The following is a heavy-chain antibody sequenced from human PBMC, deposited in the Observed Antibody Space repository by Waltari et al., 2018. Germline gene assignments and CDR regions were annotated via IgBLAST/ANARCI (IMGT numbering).Heavy chain of an antibody. CDR3: ASSTAQPWTKGGLDN. V-gene: IGHV3-53*02. J-gene: IGHJ4*02. D-gene: IGHD5-18*01. CDR1: GFIVNHNS. CDR2: VYTGGST. Sequence: DVQLVETGGGLIQPGGSLKLPCAASGFIVNHNSMSWVRQAPGKGLEWVSIVYTGGSTYYADFVKGRFTISRDSSKNTLYLQMNDLRAEDTAVYYCASSTAQPWTKGGLDNWGQGTLVIVSS.